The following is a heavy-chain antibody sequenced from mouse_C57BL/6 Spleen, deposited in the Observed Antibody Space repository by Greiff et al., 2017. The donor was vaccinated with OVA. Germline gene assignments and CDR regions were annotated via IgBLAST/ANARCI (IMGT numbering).Heavy chain of an antibody. D-gene: IGHD2-4*01. V-gene: IGHV5-17*01. CDR3: AKTVYYDYDERTTSSFDY. J-gene: IGHJ2*01. CDR1: GFTFSDYG. CDR2: ISSGSSTI. Sequence: EVMLVESGGGLVKPGGSLKLSCAASGFTFSDYGMHWVRQAPEKGLEWVAYISSGSSTIYYADTVKGRFTISRDNAKNTLFLQMTSLRSEDTAMYYCAKTVYYDYDERTTSSFDYWGQGTTLTVSS.